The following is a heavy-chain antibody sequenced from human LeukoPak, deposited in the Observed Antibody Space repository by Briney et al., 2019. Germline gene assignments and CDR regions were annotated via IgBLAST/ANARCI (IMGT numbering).Heavy chain of an antibody. V-gene: IGHV3-7*01. J-gene: IGHJ4*02. CDR2: VRQDGSET. CDR3: ARPPYSGGWYLMF. D-gene: IGHD6-19*01. CDR1: GFTFSNYW. Sequence: PGGSLRLSCAASGFTFSNYWMSWVRQPPGKGREWVANVRQDGSETYYVDSVEGRFTISRDNTKNSLYLQMNSLRAEDTAVYYCARPPYSGGWYLMFWGQGTLVTVSS.